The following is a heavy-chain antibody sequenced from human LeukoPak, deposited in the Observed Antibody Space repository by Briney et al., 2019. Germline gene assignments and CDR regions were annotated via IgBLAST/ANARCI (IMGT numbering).Heavy chain of an antibody. CDR2: ISSSSSYI. J-gene: IGHJ4*02. V-gene: IGHV3-21*01. CDR1: RFTFSSYS. Sequence: GGSLSLSCALSRFTFSSYSMNWVRGSPGKGVEGVSSISSSSSYIYYAASVKGRFTISRDNAKNSLYLQMNSLRAEDTAVYYCARESDSSSWYSGYFDYWGQGTLVTVSS. D-gene: IGHD6-13*01. CDR3: ARESDSSSWYSGYFDY.